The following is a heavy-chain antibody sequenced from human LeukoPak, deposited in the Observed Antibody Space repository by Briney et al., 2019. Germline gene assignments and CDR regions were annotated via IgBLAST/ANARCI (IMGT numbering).Heavy chain of an antibody. CDR1: GYSFTSNW. Sequence: GESLKISCEGFGYSFTSNWVGWVRQMPGKGLEWMGIIYPGDSDIRYGPSFQGQVTISADKSISTAYLQWRSLRASDSAIYYCARATVRGYSDGFDIWGQGTMVTVSS. CDR3: ARATVRGYSDGFDI. V-gene: IGHV5-51*01. CDR2: IYPGDSDI. D-gene: IGHD3-10*01. J-gene: IGHJ3*02.